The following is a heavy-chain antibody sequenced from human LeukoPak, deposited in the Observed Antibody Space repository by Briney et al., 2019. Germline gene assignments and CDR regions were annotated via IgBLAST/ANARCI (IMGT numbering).Heavy chain of an antibody. CDR2: INSDGSST. Sequence: GGSLRLSCASSGFTFSSHWMHWVRQAPGKGLLWVSRINSDGSSTSYADSVKGRFTISRDNAKNTLYLRMNSLRAEDTAVYYCARGPPYGSGSYYPGDYWGQGTLVTVSS. CDR3: ARGPPYGSGSYYPGDY. D-gene: IGHD3-10*01. V-gene: IGHV3-74*01. J-gene: IGHJ4*02. CDR1: GFTFSSHW.